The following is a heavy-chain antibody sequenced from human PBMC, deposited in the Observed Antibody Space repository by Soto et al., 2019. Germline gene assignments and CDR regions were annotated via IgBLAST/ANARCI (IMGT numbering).Heavy chain of an antibody. CDR1: GFTFSSYW. D-gene: IGHD5-18*01. J-gene: IGHJ4*02. CDR2: IDTDGSDT. V-gene: IGHV3-74*03. Sequence: EVRLVESGGGLIQPGGSLRLSCAASGFTFSSYWMHWVRQAPGKGLVWVSYIDTDGSDTKYADSVKGRFTISRDNAKNTVYLQMNSLRAEDTAMYYCATLNSFGSDYWGQGTLVAVSS. CDR3: ATLNSFGSDY.